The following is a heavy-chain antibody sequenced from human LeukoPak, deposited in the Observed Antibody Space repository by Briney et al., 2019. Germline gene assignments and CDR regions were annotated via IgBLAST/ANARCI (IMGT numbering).Heavy chain of an antibody. CDR3: ARGRLPGIAVVIWFDP. J-gene: IGHJ5*02. D-gene: IGHD6-19*01. CDR1: GYTFTSYD. CDR2: MNPNSGNT. Sequence: ASVKVSCKASGYTFTSYDINWVRQATGQGLEWMGWMNPNSGNTGYARKFQGRVTMTRNTSISTAYMELSSLRSEDTAVYYCARGRLPGIAVVIWFDPWGQGTLVTVSS. V-gene: IGHV1-8*01.